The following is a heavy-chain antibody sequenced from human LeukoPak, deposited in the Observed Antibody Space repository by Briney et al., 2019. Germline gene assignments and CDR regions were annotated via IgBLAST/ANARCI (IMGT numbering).Heavy chain of an antibody. J-gene: IGHJ4*02. CDR2: IYYSGNT. CDR3: ARAGERLDYVWGSYRFDY. Sequence: SETLSLTCNVSGPSLSLNYWSWIRQSPGKGLEWIGSIYYSGNTYYNPSLKSRVTISVDTSKNQFSLKLSSVTAADTAVYYCARAGERLDYVWGSYRFDYWGQGTLVTVSS. V-gene: IGHV4-59*12. CDR1: GPSLSLNY. D-gene: IGHD3-16*02.